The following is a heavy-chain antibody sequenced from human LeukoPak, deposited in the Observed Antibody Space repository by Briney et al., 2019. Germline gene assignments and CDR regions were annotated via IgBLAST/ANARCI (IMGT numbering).Heavy chain of an antibody. CDR2: IYHSGST. Sequence: PSETLSLTCTVSGYSISSGYYWGWIRQPPGKGLEWIGSIYHSGSTYYNPSLKSRVTISVDTSKNQFSLKLSSVTAADTAVYYCAISGSSRAKGFDYWGQGTLVTVSS. D-gene: IGHD1-26*01. V-gene: IGHV4-38-2*02. CDR1: GYSISSGYY. J-gene: IGHJ4*02. CDR3: AISGSSRAKGFDY.